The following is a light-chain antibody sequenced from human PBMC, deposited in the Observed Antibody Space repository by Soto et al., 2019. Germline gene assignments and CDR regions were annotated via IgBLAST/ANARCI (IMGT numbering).Light chain of an antibody. CDR2: DVN. J-gene: IGLJ3*02. V-gene: IGLV2-11*01. Sequence: QSALTQPRSVSGSPGQSVTISCTGTSSDVGGYNYVSWYQQHPGKAPKFMIYDVNKRPSGVPDRFSGSKSGSTASLTISGLQAEDEADYYCCSYAGSYTWVFGGGTKLTVL. CDR3: CSYAGSYTWV. CDR1: SSDVGGYNY.